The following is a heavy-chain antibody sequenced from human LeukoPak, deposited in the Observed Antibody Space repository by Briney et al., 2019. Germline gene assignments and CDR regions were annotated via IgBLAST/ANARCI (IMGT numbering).Heavy chain of an antibody. J-gene: IGHJ4*02. D-gene: IGHD3-3*01. V-gene: IGHV4-59*08. CDR3: ARLCRPSRTEWFFDY. CDR1: GDSISNYA. CDR2: ISFSGTT. Sequence: AETLSLTCIVSGDSISNYAWSWIRQPPGKGLEWIGSISFSGTTNYNPSLKSRVTISVDTSKNQFSLKLSSMTAADTAVYYCARLCRPSRTEWFFDYWGQGTLVTVSS.